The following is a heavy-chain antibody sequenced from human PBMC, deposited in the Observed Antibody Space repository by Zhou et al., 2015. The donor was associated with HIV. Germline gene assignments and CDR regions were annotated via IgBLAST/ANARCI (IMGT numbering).Heavy chain of an antibody. CDR1: GFTLNNYN. Sequence: EVQLVESGGGLVKPGGSLRLSCTASGFTLNNYNMNWVRQSPGKGLEWVSSISYTSTFVYYADSVKGRFTISRDNAKNSLYLQMNSLRGEDTAVYFCARDPDSSWLNNWGQGTLVIVSS. D-gene: IGHD2-2*01. CDR3: ARDPDSSWLNN. V-gene: IGHV3-21*01. J-gene: IGHJ4*02. CDR2: ISYTSTFV.